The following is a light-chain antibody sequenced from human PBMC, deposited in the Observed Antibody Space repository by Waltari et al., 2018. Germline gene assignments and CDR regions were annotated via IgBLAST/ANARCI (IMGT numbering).Light chain of an antibody. V-gene: IGKV3D-20*02. CDR1: RSVSSTY. CDR2: ATS. CDR3: QHRDHWPPDAT. J-gene: IGKJ3*01. Sequence: EIVLTQSPGTLSLSPGDRAPLSSRASRSVSSTYLAWYQQKPGQAPRLLIYATSSRATGIPARFSGSGSGTDFTLTISSLEPEDFAVYYCQHRDHWPPDATFGPGTKVDI.